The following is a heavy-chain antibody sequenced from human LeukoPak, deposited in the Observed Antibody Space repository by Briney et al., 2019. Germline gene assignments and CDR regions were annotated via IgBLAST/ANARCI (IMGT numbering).Heavy chain of an antibody. J-gene: IGHJ5*02. V-gene: IGHV3-30-3*01. D-gene: IGHD4-17*01. CDR2: ISYDGSNK. CDR1: GFTFSSYA. Sequence: SCKASGFTFSSYAMHWVRQAPGKGLEWVAVISYDGSNKYYADSVKGRFTISRDNSKNTLYLQMNSLRAEDTAVYYCARGWAGDYVSANWFDPWGQGTLVTVSS. CDR3: ARGWAGDYVSANWFDP.